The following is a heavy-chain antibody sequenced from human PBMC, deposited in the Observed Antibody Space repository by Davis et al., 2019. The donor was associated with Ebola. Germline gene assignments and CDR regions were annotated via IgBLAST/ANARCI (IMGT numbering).Heavy chain of an antibody. CDR3: TLTVTTMDY. CDR2: IRSKANSYAT. V-gene: IGHV3-73*01. D-gene: IGHD4-17*01. CDR1: GFTFSGSA. J-gene: IGHJ4*02. Sequence: GGSLRLSCAASGFTFSGSAMHWVRQASGKGLEWVGRIRSKANSYATAYAASVKGRFTISRDDSKNTAYLQMNSLKTEDTVVYYCTLTVTTMDYWGQGTLVTVSS.